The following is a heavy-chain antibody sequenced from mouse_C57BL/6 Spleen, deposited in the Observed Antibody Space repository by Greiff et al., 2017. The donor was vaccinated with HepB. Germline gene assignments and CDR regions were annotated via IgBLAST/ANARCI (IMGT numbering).Heavy chain of an antibody. D-gene: IGHD1-2*01. CDR1: GFTFSDYG. CDR2: ISSGSSTI. J-gene: IGHJ4*01. Sequence: EVMLVESGGGLVKPGGSLKLSCAASGFTFSDYGMHWVRQAPEKGLEWVAYISSGSSTIYYADTVKGRFTISRDNAKNTLFLQMTSPRSEDTAMYYCARKFNYAYSIYAMDYWGQGTSVTVSS. CDR3: ARKFNYAYSIYAMDY. V-gene: IGHV5-17*01.